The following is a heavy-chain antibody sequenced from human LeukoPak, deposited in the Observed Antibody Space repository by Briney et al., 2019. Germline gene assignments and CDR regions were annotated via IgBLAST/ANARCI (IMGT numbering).Heavy chain of an antibody. CDR2: ISYDGSNK. CDR1: GFTFSSYG. Sequence: PGRSLRLSCAASGFTFSSYGTHWVRQAPGKGLEWVAVISYDGSNKYYADSVKGRFTISRDNSKNTLYLQMNSLRAEDTAVYYCAKDWGGYVPAANNWFDPWGQGTLVTVSS. CDR3: AKDWGGYVPAANNWFDP. D-gene: IGHD3-16*01. V-gene: IGHV3-30*18. J-gene: IGHJ5*02.